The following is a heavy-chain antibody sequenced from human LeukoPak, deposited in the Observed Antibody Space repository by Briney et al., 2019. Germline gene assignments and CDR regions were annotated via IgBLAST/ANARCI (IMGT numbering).Heavy chain of an antibody. V-gene: IGHV3-23*01. CDR3: AKDRRDGYNFPLAFDI. CDR1: GFTFSSYA. Sequence: HSGGSLRLSCAASGFTFSSYAMTWVRQAPGEGLEWVSAMSGGGGSTYYADSVKGRFTISRDNSKNTLYLQMSSLRAEDTAVYYCAKDRRDGYNFPLAFDIWGQGTMVTVSS. CDR2: MSGGGGST. J-gene: IGHJ3*02. D-gene: IGHD5-24*01.